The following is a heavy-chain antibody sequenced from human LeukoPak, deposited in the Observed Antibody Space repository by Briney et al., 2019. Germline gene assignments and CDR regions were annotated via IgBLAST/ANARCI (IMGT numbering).Heavy chain of an antibody. CDR2: MNPNSGNT. V-gene: IGHV1-8*01. CDR3: ARGLHHCSSTSCYTGWFDP. D-gene: IGHD2-2*02. J-gene: IGHJ5*02. CDR1: GYTFTSYD. Sequence: ASVKVSYKASGYTFTSYDINWVRQATGQGLEWMGWMNPNSGNTGYAQKFQGRVTMTRNTSISTAYMELSSLRSEDTAVYYCARGLHHCSSTSCYTGWFDPWGQGTLVTVSS.